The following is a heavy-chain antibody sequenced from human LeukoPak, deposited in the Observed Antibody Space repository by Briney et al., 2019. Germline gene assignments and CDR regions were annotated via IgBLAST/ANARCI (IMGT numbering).Heavy chain of an antibody. CDR2: ISYDGSNK. D-gene: IGHD6-6*01. J-gene: IGHJ6*02. V-gene: IGHV3-30-3*01. Sequence: PGGSLRLSCAASGSTFSSYWMHWVRQAPGKGLEWVAVISYDGSNKYYADSVKGRFTISRDNSKNTLYLQMNSLRAEDTAVYYCARDGKAARAGYYGMDVWGQGTTVTVSS. CDR1: GSTFSSYW. CDR3: ARDGKAARAGYYGMDV.